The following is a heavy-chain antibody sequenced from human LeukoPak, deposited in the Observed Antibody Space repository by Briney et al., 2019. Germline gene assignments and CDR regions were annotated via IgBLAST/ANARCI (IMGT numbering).Heavy chain of an antibody. J-gene: IGHJ4*02. CDR1: GGSISSYY. V-gene: IGHV4-59*01. Sequence: PSETLSLTCTVSGGSISSYYWNWIRQPPGKGLEGIGYIHYSGSSNNNPSLKSRVTISVDTSKNQFSLRLSSVTAADTAVYYCAREGAVAGFDYWGQGTLVTVSS. CDR2: IHYSGSS. D-gene: IGHD6-19*01. CDR3: AREGAVAGFDY.